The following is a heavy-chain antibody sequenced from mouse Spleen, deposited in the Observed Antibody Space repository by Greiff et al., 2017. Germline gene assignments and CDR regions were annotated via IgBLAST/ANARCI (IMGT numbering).Heavy chain of an antibody. D-gene: IGHD3-1*01. CDR1: GYTFTSYG. CDR2: IYPRSGNT. Sequence: QVQLQQSGAELARPGASVKLSCKASGYTFTSYGISWVKQRTGQGLEWIGEIYPRSGNTYYNEKFKGKATLTADKSSSTAYMELRSLTSEDSAVYFCAREAGKNSAWFAYWGQGTLVTVSA. V-gene: IGHV1-81*01. CDR3: AREAGKNSAWFAY. J-gene: IGHJ3*01.